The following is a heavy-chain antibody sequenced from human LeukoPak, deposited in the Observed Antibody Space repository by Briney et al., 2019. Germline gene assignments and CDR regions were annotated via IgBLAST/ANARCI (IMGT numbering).Heavy chain of an antibody. CDR1: GFTFRSHA. V-gene: IGHV3-23*01. Sequence: GGSLRLSCVGSGFTFRSHAMSWVRQAPEKGLEFVSGIYENGGTTYYADSVKGRFSIPRDNSKNTLYLQMDSLRGEDTAVYYCAKDFRIGYSARFDYWGQGALVTVSS. D-gene: IGHD2-21*01. CDR3: AKDFRIGYSARFDY. J-gene: IGHJ4*02. CDR2: IYENGGTT.